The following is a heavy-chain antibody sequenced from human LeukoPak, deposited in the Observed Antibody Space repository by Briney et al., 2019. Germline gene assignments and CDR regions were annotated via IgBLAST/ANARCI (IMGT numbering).Heavy chain of an antibody. D-gene: IGHD2-2*02. J-gene: IGHJ6*02. V-gene: IGHV3-7*01. Sequence: GGSLRLSCAASGFTSSSYWMSWVRQAPGKGLEWVANIKQDGSEKYYVDSVKGRFTISRDNAKNSLYLQMNSLRAEDTAVYYCARDHARYTAYYYGMDVWGQGTTVTVSS. CDR3: ARDHARYTAYYYGMDV. CDR2: IKQDGSEK. CDR1: GFTSSSYW.